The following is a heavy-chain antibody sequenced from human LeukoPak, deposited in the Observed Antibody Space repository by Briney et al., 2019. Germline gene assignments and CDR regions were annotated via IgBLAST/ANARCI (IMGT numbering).Heavy chain of an antibody. V-gene: IGHV4-34*01. CDR1: GGSFSGYY. CDR3: ARRGGGYYGNWFDP. Sequence: SETLSLTCAVYGGSFSGYYWSWIRQPPGKGLEWIGEINHSGSTNYNPSLKSRVTISVDTSKNQFSLKLGSVTAADTAVYYCARRGGGYYGNWFDPWGQGTLVTVSS. CDR2: INHSGST. D-gene: IGHD3-22*01. J-gene: IGHJ5*02.